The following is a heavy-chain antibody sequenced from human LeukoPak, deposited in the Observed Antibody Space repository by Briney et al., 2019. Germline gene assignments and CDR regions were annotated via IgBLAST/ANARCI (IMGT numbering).Heavy chain of an antibody. D-gene: IGHD4-17*01. V-gene: IGHV3-30*02. CDR3: AVDYGWFDP. J-gene: IGHJ5*02. CDR2: IRYDGNNK. CDR1: GFTFSSYG. Sequence: PGGSLRLSCAASGFTFSSYGMHWVRQAPGKGLEWVAFIRYDGNNKYYADSVKGRFTISRDNSKNTLYLQMNSLRAEDTAVYYRAVDYGWFDPWGQGTLVTVSS.